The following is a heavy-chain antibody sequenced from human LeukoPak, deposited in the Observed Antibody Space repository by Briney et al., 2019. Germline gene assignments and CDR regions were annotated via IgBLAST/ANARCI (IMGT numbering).Heavy chain of an antibody. CDR2: INPNSGGT. D-gene: IGHD3-22*01. Sequence: ASVKVSCKASGYTFTGYYMHWVRQAPGQGLEWMGWINPNSGGTNYAQKLQGRVTMTTDTSTSTAYMELRSLRSDDTAVYYCARDRRSGYYYDFDYWGQGTLVTVSS. CDR3: ARDRRSGYYYDFDY. CDR1: GYTFTGYY. V-gene: IGHV1-2*02. J-gene: IGHJ4*02.